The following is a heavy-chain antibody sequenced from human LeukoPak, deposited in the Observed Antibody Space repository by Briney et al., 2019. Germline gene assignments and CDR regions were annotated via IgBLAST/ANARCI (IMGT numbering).Heavy chain of an antibody. J-gene: IGHJ1*01. V-gene: IGHV4-4*02. CDR2: IYHSGSS. CDR1: GFTFSSYAM. Sequence: AGGSLRLSCAASGFTFSSYAMSWVRQPPGKGLEGIGEIYHSGSSNYNPSLKSRVTISVDKSKNQFSLKLSSVTAADTAVYYCTSKGAYDSRGFEYFHHWGQGTLVTVSS. D-gene: IGHD3-22*01. CDR3: TSKGAYDSRGFEYFHH.